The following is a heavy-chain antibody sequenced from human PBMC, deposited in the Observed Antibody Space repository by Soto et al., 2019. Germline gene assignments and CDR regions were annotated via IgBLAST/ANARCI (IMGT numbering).Heavy chain of an antibody. CDR2: ISSSSSYI. J-gene: IGHJ3*02. CDR3: ARDQGSGGSIDAFDI. CDR1: GFTFSSYS. Sequence: SLRLSCAASGFTFSSYSMDWVRQAPGKGLEWVSSISSSSSYIYYADSVKGRFTISRDNAKNSLYLQMNSLRAEDTAVYYCARDQGSGGSIDAFDIWGQGTMVTVS. D-gene: IGHD2-15*01. V-gene: IGHV3-21*01.